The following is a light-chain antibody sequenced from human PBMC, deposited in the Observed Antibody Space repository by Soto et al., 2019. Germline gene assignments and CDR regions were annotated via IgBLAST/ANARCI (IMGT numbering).Light chain of an antibody. V-gene: IGLV2-14*03. J-gene: IGLJ1*01. CDR1: SSDIGRYNY. CDR2: DVS. CDR3: SSYKSSSTYL. Sequence: QAASVSASPGQSITISCTGTSSDIGRYNYVSWYQQYPGKAPKLILYDVSKRPSGVADRFAGSKSGNTASLTISGLQPEDEADYYCSSYKSSSTYLFGTGTKLTVL.